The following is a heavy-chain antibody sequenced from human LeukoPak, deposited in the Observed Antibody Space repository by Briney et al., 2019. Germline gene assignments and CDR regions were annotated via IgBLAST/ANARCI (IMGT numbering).Heavy chain of an antibody. D-gene: IGHD3-22*01. V-gene: IGHV3-48*03. CDR3: ARFYDSSGYDAFDI. CDR1: GFTFSSYE. CDR2: ISSSGSTI. J-gene: IGHJ3*02. Sequence: GGSLRLSCAAPGFTFSSYEMNWVRQAPGKGLEWVSYISSSGSTIYYADSVKGRFTISRDNAKNSLYLQMNSLRAEDTAVYYCARFYDSSGYDAFDIWGQGTMVTVSS.